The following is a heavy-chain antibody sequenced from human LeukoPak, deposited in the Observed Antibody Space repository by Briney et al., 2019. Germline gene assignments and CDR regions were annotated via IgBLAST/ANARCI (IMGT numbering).Heavy chain of an antibody. Sequence: GGSLRLSCAASGFTFTNYAMNWVRQAPGKGLEWLSAISSSGGTTCYADSVKDRFTISRDNSRNTLYLQMNSLRVADTAVYFCTKVRLSNLYYYYGMDVWGQGTTVTVSS. CDR3: TKVRLSNLYYYYGMDV. CDR2: ISSSGGTT. V-gene: IGHV3-23*01. D-gene: IGHD2-21*02. CDR1: GFTFTNYA. J-gene: IGHJ6*02.